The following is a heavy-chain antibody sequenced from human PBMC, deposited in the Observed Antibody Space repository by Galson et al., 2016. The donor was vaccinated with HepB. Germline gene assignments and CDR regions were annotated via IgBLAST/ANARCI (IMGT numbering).Heavy chain of an antibody. Sequence: SVKVSCKASGYTFTAYYINWVRQAPGQGLEWMGRINPNNGDTNYAQKFQGRVSMTRDTSIRTAYMELSRLRFDDTVVYYCARGGPGVYDYPDYWGQGTLVTVSS. CDR1: GYTFTAYY. D-gene: IGHD3-16*01. CDR2: INPNNGDT. J-gene: IGHJ4*02. V-gene: IGHV1-2*05. CDR3: ARGGPGVYDYPDY.